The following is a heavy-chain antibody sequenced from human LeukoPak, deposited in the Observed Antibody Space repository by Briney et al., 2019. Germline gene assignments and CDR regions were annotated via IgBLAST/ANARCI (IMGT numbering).Heavy chain of an antibody. CDR2: IYPGDSDT. J-gene: IGHJ4*02. V-gene: IGHV5-51*01. CDR3: ARRSYGGNSGEDY. Sequence: GESLKISCRGSVYTFFRHWIGWVRQTPGKGLEWMGIIYPGDSDTRYGPSFQGYVTISADRSVSTAYLQWSSLKASDTAMYYCARRSYGGNSGEDYWGQGTLVTVSS. CDR1: VYTFFRHW. D-gene: IGHD4-23*01.